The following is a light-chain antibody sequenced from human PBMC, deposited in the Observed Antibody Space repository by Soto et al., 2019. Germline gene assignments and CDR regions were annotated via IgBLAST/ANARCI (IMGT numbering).Light chain of an antibody. J-gene: IGKJ1*01. CDR2: GAS. Sequence: EIVLTQSPGTLSLSPGERATLSCRAGQSASSRSLAWYQLKPGLAPRVLIYGASSRATGIPDRFSGSGSGTDFTLTISRLEPEDFAVYYCLQYGSSPWTFGQGTKVDIK. CDR3: LQYGSSPWT. CDR1: QSASSRS. V-gene: IGKV3-20*01.